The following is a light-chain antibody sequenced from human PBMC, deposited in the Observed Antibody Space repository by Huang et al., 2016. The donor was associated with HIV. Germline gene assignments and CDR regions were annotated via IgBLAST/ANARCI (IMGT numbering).Light chain of an antibody. CDR3: QQRSNWPALT. CDR1: QSVSAY. J-gene: IGKJ4*01. V-gene: IGKV3-11*01. Sequence: DIVLTQSPGTLSLSPGERATLSCRASQSVSAYLAWYQQKPGQAPRLLIDDVSKRATVIPARFRGSGSGTDFTLTISSVEPEDFAVYYCQQRSNWPALTFGGGTKVEIK. CDR2: DVS.